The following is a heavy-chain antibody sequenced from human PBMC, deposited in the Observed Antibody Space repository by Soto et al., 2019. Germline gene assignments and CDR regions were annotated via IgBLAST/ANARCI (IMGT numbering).Heavy chain of an antibody. CDR1: GFTFSSYA. D-gene: IGHD2-21*02. J-gene: IGHJ5*02. Sequence: GGSLRLSCAASGFTFSSYAMSWVRQAPGKGLEWVSAISGNGGSTYYADSVKGRFTISRDNSKNTLYLQMNSLRAEDTAVYYCASEQYCGGDCGNWFDPWGQGTLVTVSS. V-gene: IGHV3-23*01. CDR2: ISGNGGST. CDR3: ASEQYCGGDCGNWFDP.